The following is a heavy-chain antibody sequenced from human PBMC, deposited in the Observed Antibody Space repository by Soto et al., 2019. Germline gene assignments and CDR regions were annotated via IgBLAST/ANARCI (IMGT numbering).Heavy chain of an antibody. V-gene: IGHV4-30-4*01. CDR1: GGSISSGDYY. CDR3: ARDNILGILYGGMDV. D-gene: IGHD3-3*01. CDR2: IYYIGST. Sequence: SETLSLTCTVSGGSISSGDYYWSWIRQPPGKGLEWIGYIYYIGSTYYNPSLKSRVTISVDTSKNQFSLKLSSVTAADTAVYYCARDNILGILYGGMDVWGQGTTVT. J-gene: IGHJ6*02.